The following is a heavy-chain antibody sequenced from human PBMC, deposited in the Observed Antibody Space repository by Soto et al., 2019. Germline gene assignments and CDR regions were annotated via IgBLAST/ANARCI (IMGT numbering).Heavy chain of an antibody. CDR2: INADGSTT. CDR1: GFTFSSYW. D-gene: IGHD2-15*01. CDR3: ARAGWYRFDY. Sequence: DVQLVESGGGLAQPGGSLRLSCVGSGFTFSSYWMHWVRQAPGKGLVWVSRINADGSTTNYADSVKGRFTVSRDNAKNTVYLQMNSLRDEDTAVYFCARAGWYRFDYWGQGTLLTVSS. V-gene: IGHV3-74*01. J-gene: IGHJ4*02.